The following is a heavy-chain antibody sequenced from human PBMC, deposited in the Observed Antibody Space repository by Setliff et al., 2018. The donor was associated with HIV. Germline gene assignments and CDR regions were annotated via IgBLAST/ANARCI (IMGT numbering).Heavy chain of an antibody. CDR2: IYYSGST. CDR1: GGSIGSSSYY. J-gene: IGHJ4*02. D-gene: IGHD3-22*01. V-gene: IGHV4-39*01. Sequence: PSETLSLTCTVSGGSIGSSSYYWGWIRQPPGKGLEWIGSIYYSGSTYYNPSLKSRVTISVDTSKNQFSLMLSSVTAADTAVYYCARRRYYYDSSGLFDYWGQGTLVTVSS. CDR3: ARRRYYYDSSGLFDY.